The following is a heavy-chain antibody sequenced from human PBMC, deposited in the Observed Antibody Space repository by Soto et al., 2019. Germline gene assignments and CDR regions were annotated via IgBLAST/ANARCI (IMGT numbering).Heavy chain of an antibody. V-gene: IGHV1-2*04. Sequence: ASVKVSCKASGYTFTGYYMHWVRQAPGQGLEWMGWINPNSGGTNYAQKFQGWVTMTRDTSTSTAYMELSSLRSEDTAVYYCATMIVVGVFDYWGQGTLVTVSS. CDR2: INPNSGGT. CDR1: GYTFTGYY. D-gene: IGHD3-22*01. J-gene: IGHJ4*02. CDR3: ATMIVVGVFDY.